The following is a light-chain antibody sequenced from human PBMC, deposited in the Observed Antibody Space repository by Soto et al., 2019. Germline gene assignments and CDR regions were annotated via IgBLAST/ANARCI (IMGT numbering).Light chain of an antibody. CDR3: MQALQTPRT. CDR1: QSLLHSNGYNF. Sequence: EIVMTQSPLSLPVTPGEPASISCKSSQSLLHSNGYNFLDRYLQKPGQSPRLLIYLGSNRASGVPDRFSGSGSGTDFTLKISRVEAEDVGVYYCMQALQTPRTFGQGTKVELK. V-gene: IGKV2-28*01. J-gene: IGKJ1*01. CDR2: LGS.